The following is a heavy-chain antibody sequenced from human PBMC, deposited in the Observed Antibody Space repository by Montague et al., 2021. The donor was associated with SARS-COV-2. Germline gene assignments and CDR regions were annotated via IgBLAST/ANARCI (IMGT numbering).Heavy chain of an antibody. CDR1: RDSVSSNSAT. J-gene: IGHJ4*02. CDR2: TYYRSRWSN. V-gene: IGHV6-1*01. D-gene: IGHD1-26*01. CDR3: ARERWSVGVYLDY. Sequence: CAISRDSVSSNSATWHWIRQPPSRGLEWLGRTYYRSRWSNDYAVSVRSRIIINPDTSTNQFSLQLSSVTPEDAAVYFCARERWSVGVYLDYWGQGTLVTVSS.